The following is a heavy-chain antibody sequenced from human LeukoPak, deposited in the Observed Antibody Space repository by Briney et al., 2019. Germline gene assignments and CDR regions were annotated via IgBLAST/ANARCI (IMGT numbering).Heavy chain of an antibody. CDR3: ARDSYYYGSGSALGVDP. V-gene: IGHV4-4*02. D-gene: IGHD3-10*01. CDR1: GGSISSNNW. Sequence: SGTLSLTCAVSGGSISSNNWWSWVRQPPGKGLEWIGEMYHSGSTNYNPSLKSRVTISVDKYKNQFSLKLNSVTAADTAVYYCARDSYYYGSGSALGVDPWGQGTLVTVSS. CDR2: MYHSGST. J-gene: IGHJ5*02.